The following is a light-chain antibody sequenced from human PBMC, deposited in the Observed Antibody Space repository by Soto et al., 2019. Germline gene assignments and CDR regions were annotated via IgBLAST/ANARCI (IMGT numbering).Light chain of an antibody. Sequence: QSALTQPASVSGSPGQSITLSCVGTSGDIGDYNYVSWYQQHPGKVPKVIIYDVSNRPSGVSYRFSGTKSGNTASLTVSGLQAEDEADYYCCLYTRSGTLIFGTGTKVTVL. CDR3: CLYTRSGTLI. CDR1: SGDIGDYNY. V-gene: IGLV2-14*01. J-gene: IGLJ1*01. CDR2: DVS.